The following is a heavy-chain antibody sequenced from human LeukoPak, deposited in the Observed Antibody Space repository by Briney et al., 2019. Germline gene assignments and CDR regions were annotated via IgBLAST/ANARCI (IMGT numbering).Heavy chain of an antibody. D-gene: IGHD3-22*01. Sequence: ASVKVSSKPSVYTFTSYDINWVRQATGQGLELMGWMNPNSGNTGSAQNFQGRVTITRNTSISTAYMELSSLRSEDTAVYYCARVLRAEYYYDSSGYFDAFDIWGQGTMVTVSS. CDR1: VYTFTSYD. J-gene: IGHJ3*02. CDR3: ARVLRAEYYYDSSGYFDAFDI. CDR2: MNPNSGNT. V-gene: IGHV1-8*03.